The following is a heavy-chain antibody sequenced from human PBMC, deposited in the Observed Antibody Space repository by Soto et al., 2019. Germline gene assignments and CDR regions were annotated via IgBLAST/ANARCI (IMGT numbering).Heavy chain of an antibody. V-gene: IGHV3-74*01. CDR2: INSDGSST. D-gene: IGHD3-22*01. J-gene: IGHJ4*02. Sequence: GGSLRLSCAASGFTFSSYWMHWVRQAPGKGLVWVSRINSDGSSTSYADSVKGRFTISRDNAKNTLYLQMNSLRAEDTAVYYCARGPYDSSGYYPFDYWGQGTLVTVSS. CDR1: GFTFSSYW. CDR3: ARGPYDSSGYYPFDY.